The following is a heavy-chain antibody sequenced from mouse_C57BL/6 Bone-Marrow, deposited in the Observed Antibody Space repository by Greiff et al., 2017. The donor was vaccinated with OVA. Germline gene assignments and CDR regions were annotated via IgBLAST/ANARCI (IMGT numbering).Heavy chain of an antibody. J-gene: IGHJ2*01. CDR2: ISSGGSYT. CDR1: GFTFSSYG. V-gene: IGHV5-6*02. D-gene: IGHD2-12*01. CDR3: ARQDPYYSLDY. Sequence: DVKLVESGGDLVKPGGSLKLSCAASGFTFSSYGMSWVRQTPDKRLEWVATISSGGSYTYYPDSVKGRFTISRDNAKNTLYLQMSSLKSEDTAMYYCARQDPYYSLDYWGQGTTLTVSS.